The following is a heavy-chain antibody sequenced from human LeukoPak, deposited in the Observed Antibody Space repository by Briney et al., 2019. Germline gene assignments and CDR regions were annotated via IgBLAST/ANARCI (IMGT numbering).Heavy chain of an antibody. D-gene: IGHD3-3*02. V-gene: IGHV4-39*01. CDR2: IYYSGST. Sequence: PSETLSLTCTVSGGSISSSSYYWGWIRQPPGKGLEWIGSIYYSGSTYYNPSLKSRVTISVDTSKNQFSLKLSSVTAADTAVYYCARTSLELVPNFDYWGQGTLVTVSS. J-gene: IGHJ4*02. CDR3: ARTSLELVPNFDY. CDR1: GGSISSSSYY.